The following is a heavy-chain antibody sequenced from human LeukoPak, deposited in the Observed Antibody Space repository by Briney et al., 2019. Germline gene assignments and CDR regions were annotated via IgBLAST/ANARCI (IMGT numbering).Heavy chain of an antibody. V-gene: IGHV3-21*01. CDR1: GFTFSSYS. CDR2: ISSSSSYI. CDR3: ARAPLIIAAAGIPAYMDV. J-gene: IGHJ6*03. D-gene: IGHD6-13*01. Sequence: PGGSLRLSCAASGFTFSSYSMNWVRQAPGKGLEWVSSISSSSSYIYYADSVKGRFTISRDNAKNSLYLQMNSLRAEDTAVYYCARAPLIIAAAGIPAYMDVWGKGTTVTVSS.